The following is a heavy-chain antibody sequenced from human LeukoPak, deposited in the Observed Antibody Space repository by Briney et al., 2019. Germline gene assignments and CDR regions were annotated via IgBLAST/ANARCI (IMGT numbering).Heavy chain of an antibody. Sequence: PSETLSLTCSVSGGSISTYYWSWIRQPAGKGLEWIAQIHTSGSTNFNPSLKSRVSISMDTPNNQLSLMISSVTAADTAIYYCAGRGLSTGWTFDYWGHGTLVTVSS. CDR3: AGRGLSTGWTFDY. J-gene: IGHJ4*01. V-gene: IGHV4-4*07. CDR1: GGSISTYY. CDR2: IHTSGST. D-gene: IGHD6-19*01.